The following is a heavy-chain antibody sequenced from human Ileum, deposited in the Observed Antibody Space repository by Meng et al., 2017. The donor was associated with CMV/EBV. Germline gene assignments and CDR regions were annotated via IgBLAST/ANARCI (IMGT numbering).Heavy chain of an antibody. CDR3: ARNWNGDYYGMDV. D-gene: IGHD1-1*01. CDR1: GFTFSSYW. V-gene: IGHV3-7*01. CDR2: INQYGGEI. J-gene: IGHJ6*02. Sequence: GESLKISCAASGFTFSSYWLSWVRQAPGRGLEWVANINQYGGEIYYVDSVKGRFTISRDNAKNSLYLQMNSLRAEDTAVYCCARNWNGDYYGMDVWGQGTPVTVSS.